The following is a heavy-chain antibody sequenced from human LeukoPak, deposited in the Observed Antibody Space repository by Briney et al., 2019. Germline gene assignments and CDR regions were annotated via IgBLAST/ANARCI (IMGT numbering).Heavy chain of an antibody. CDR2: ISGSGGST. CDR1: GFTFSSYA. J-gene: IGHJ4*02. D-gene: IGHD3-3*01. CDR3: AKDLVGERFLEQTGI. Sequence: GGSLRLSCAASGFTFSSYAMSWVRQAPGKGLECVSAISGSGGSTYYADSVKGRFTISRDNSKNTLYLQMNSLRAEDTAVYYCAKDLVGERFLEQTGIWGQGTLVTVSS. V-gene: IGHV3-23*01.